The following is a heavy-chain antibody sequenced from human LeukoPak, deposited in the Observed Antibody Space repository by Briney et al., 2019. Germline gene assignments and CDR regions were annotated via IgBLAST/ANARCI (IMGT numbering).Heavy chain of an antibody. D-gene: IGHD6-13*01. CDR2: INPNSGGT. CDR3: ARVRDSSSWGSLGGFDY. V-gene: IGHV1-2*02. J-gene: IGHJ4*02. CDR1: GYTFTGYY. Sequence: ASVKVSCKASGYTFTGYYTHWVRQAPGQGLEWMGWINPNSGGTNYAQKFQGRVTMTRDTSISTAYMELSRLRSDDTAVYYCARVRDSSSWGSLGGFDYWGQGTLVTVSS.